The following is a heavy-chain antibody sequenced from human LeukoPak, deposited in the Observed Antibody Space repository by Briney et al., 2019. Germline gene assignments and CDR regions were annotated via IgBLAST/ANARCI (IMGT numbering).Heavy chain of an antibody. V-gene: IGHV5-51*01. D-gene: IGHD5-18*01. Sequence: GEALKISCRASGYTFTTYWIGWVRQSPRRGLEGMGSIYPGDSEVRYSPSFQGQVTISADKSLSTAYLQWSSLTASVTAMYHCARQLRSYRSGSLDYWGQGDLVTASS. J-gene: IGHJ4*02. CDR2: IYPGDSEV. CDR3: ARQLRSYRSGSLDY. CDR1: GYTFTTYW.